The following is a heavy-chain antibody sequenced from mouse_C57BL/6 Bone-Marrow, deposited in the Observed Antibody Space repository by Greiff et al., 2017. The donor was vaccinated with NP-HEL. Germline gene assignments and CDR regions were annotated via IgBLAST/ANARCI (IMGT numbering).Heavy chain of an antibody. Sequence: QVQLKQPGAELVKPGASVKMSCKASGYTFTSYWITWVKQRPGQGLEWIGDIYPGSGSTNYNEKFKSKATLTVDTSSSTAYMQLSSLTSEDTAVYYCARGYYGHDYWGQGTTLTVSS. CDR2: IYPGSGST. CDR3: ARGYYGHDY. J-gene: IGHJ2*01. CDR1: GYTFTSYW. D-gene: IGHD1-1*01. V-gene: IGHV1-55*01.